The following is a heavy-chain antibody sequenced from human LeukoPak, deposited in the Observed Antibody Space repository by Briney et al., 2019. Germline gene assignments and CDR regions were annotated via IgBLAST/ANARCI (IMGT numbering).Heavy chain of an antibody. Sequence: SVKVSCKASGGTLSSYAISWVRQAPGQGLEWMGGIIPIFGTANYAQKFQGRVTTTAGESTSTAYMELSSLRSEDTAVYYCARAGAFCGGDCYRLDYWGQGTLVTVSS. D-gene: IGHD2-21*01. CDR1: GGTLSSYA. V-gene: IGHV1-69*13. CDR3: ARAGAFCGGDCYRLDY. J-gene: IGHJ4*02. CDR2: IIPIFGTA.